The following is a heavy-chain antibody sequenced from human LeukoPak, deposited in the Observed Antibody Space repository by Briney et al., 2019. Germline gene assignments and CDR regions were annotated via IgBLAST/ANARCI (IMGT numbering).Heavy chain of an antibody. V-gene: IGHV3-23*01. CDR2: ISGSGGIT. Sequence: PGGSLRLSCAASGITLSSYAMNWVRQAPGKGLGWVSTISGSGGITYYTDSVKGRFTISRDNSKNMLYLQINSLRAEDTAVYYCAKYGIGGSGNHFDYWGQGTLVTVSS. J-gene: IGHJ4*02. D-gene: IGHD1-26*01. CDR1: GITLSSYA. CDR3: AKYGIGGSGNHFDY.